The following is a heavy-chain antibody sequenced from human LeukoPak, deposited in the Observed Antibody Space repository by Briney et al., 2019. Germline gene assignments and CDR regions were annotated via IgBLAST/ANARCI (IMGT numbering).Heavy chain of an antibody. V-gene: IGHV1-69*13. CDR2: IIPIFGTA. CDR3: AIETVTMVRGVMRYFDY. D-gene: IGHD3-10*01. J-gene: IGHJ4*02. CDR1: GGTFSSYA. Sequence: ASVKVSCKATGGTFSSYAISWVRQAPGQGLEWMGGIIPIFGTANYAQKFQGRVTITADESTSTAYMELSSLRSEDTAVYYCAIETVTMVRGVMRYFDYWGQGTLVTVSS.